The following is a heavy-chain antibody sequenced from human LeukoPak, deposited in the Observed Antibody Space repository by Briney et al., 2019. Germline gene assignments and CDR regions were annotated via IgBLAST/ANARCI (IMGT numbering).Heavy chain of an antibody. CDR3: AKDGSTGNYRYFDH. J-gene: IGHJ4*02. V-gene: IGHV3-53*01. CDR2: IYSGGTT. Sequence: GGSLRLSCAASGFTFSSYSMNWVRQAPGKGLEWVSVIYSGGTTYYADSVKGRFTVSRDNSKNTLYLQMNSLRADDTGIYYCAKDGSTGNYRYFDHWGQGTLVTVSS. CDR1: GFTFSSYS. D-gene: IGHD6-19*01.